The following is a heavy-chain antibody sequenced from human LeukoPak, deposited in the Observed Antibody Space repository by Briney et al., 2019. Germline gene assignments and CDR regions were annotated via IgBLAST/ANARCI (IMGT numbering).Heavy chain of an antibody. D-gene: IGHD2/OR15-2a*01. CDR2: INHDGSHT. CDR1: GFTFSNNW. Sequence: PGGSLRLSCAASGFTFSNNWMAWVRQAPGKGPELVAHINHDGSHTGYVDSVKGRLTISRDNSKNSLYLQLNSLRAEDTAMYYCAKYLSRAFDCWGQGSLITVSS. CDR3: AKYLSRAFDC. J-gene: IGHJ4*02. V-gene: IGHV3-7*01.